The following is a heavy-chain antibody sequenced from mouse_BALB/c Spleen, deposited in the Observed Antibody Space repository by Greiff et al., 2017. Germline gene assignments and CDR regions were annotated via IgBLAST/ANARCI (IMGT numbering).Heavy chain of an antibody. J-gene: IGHJ4*01. V-gene: IGHV3-6*02. CDR1: GYSITSGYY. CDR2: ISYDGSN. Sequence: EVKLQESGPGLVKPSQSLSLTCSVTGYSITSGYYWNWIRQFPGNKLEWMGYISYDGSNNYNPSLKNRISITRDTSKNQFFLKLNSVTTEDTATYYCARDPYWGQGTSVTVSS. CDR3: ARDPY.